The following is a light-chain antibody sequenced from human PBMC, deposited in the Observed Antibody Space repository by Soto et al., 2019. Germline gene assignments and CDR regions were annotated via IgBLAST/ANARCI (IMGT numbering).Light chain of an antibody. V-gene: IGLV2-14*01. CDR3: SSYTSSSTLGV. Sequence: QSALTQPASVSGSPGQSITISCTGTSSDFGGYNYVSWYQQHPGKAPILMIYDVSNRPSGVSNRFSGSKSGNTASLTISGLQAEDEADYYCSSYTSSSTLGVFGTGTKVTVL. CDR1: SSDFGGYNY. CDR2: DVS. J-gene: IGLJ1*01.